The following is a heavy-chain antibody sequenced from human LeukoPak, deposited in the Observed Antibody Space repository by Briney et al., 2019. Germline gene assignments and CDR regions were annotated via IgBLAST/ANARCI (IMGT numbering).Heavy chain of an antibody. CDR1: GGSISSNSYY. J-gene: IGHJ4*02. CDR2: IYYSGST. CDR3: ARVMVGVRGLHFDD. V-gene: IGHV4-39*01. D-gene: IGHD3-10*01. Sequence: SETPSLTCAVSGGSISSNSYYWGWIRQPPGKGLEWIGSIYYSGSTYYNPSLKSRVTISVDTSKNQFSLKLSSVTAADTAVYYCARVMVGVRGLHFDDWGQGTLVTVSS.